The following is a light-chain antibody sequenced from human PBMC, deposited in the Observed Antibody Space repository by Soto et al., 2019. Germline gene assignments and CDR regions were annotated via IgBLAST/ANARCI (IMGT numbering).Light chain of an antibody. CDR3: SSYISSSTLDV. V-gene: IGLV2-14*01. J-gene: IGLJ1*01. CDR2: EIS. CDR1: SSDVGGYNY. Sequence: QSALPQPASVSGSPGQSITISGTGTSSDVGGYNYVSRYQQHPGKAPKLMIYEISNRPSGVSNRFSGSNSGTTASLTISGLQAEDEADSYRSSYISSSTLDVCGPGINVTVL.